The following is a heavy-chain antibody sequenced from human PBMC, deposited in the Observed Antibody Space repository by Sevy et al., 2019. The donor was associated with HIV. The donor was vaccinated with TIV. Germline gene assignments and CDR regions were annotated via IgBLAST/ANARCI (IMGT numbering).Heavy chain of an antibody. Sequence: GGSLRLSCAASGFTFSNYAMSWVRQAPGKGLEWVSTFSFGCGKINYADSVKGRFTISRDNSKNTLYLQMNSLRAEDTGLYYRAREGWRKPHDYWGQGTLGTGSS. CDR2: FSFGCGKI. D-gene: IGHD2-15*01. CDR1: GFTFSNYA. J-gene: IGHJ4*02. CDR3: AREGWRKPHDY. V-gene: IGHV3-23*01.